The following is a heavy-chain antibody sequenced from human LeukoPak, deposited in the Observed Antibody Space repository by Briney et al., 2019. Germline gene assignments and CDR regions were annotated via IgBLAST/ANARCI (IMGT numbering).Heavy chain of an antibody. CDR1: GESVSSNSAA. CDR3: ARDEQQQPYYYYGMDV. D-gene: IGHD6-13*01. V-gene: IGHV6-1*01. Sequence: SQTLSLTCAISGESVSSNSAAWNWIRQSPSRGLEWLGRTYSRSKWYNDYAVSVKSRITINPDTSKNQFSLQLNSVTPEDTAVYYCARDEQQQPYYYYGMDVWGKGTTVTVSS. J-gene: IGHJ6*04. CDR2: TYSRSKWYN.